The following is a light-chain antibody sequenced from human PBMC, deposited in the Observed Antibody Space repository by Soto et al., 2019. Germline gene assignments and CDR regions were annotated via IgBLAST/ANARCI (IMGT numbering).Light chain of an antibody. J-gene: IGLJ1*01. V-gene: IGLV2-14*01. CDR3: TSYTTTSTHV. CDR2: QVS. Sequence: QSVLTQPASVSGSPGQSITISCTGTSSDVGGYNYVSWYQHHPGKAPKLMIFQVSNRPSGVSDRFSGSKSGNTASLTISGLQPEDEADYYCTSYTTTSTHVFGTGTKVTVL. CDR1: SSDVGGYNY.